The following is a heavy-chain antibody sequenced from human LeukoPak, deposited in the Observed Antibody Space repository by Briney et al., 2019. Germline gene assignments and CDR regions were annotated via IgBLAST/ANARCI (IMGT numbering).Heavy chain of an antibody. Sequence: SETLSLTCTVSGGSISSSSYYWGWIRQPPGKGLEWIGSIYYSGSTYYNPSLKSRVTISVDTSKNQFSLKLSSVTAADTAVYYCARPVDMATISDYWGQGTLVTVSS. CDR1: GGSISSSSYY. CDR2: IYYSGST. V-gene: IGHV4-39*01. D-gene: IGHD5-24*01. CDR3: ARPVDMATISDY. J-gene: IGHJ4*02.